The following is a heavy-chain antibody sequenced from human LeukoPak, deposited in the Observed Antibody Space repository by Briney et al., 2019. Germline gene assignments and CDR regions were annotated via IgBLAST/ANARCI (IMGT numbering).Heavy chain of an antibody. CDR3: ARSVVTLYWYFDL. CDR2: IYYSGST. V-gene: IGHV4-59*01. J-gene: IGHJ2*01. CDR1: GGSISGYY. Sequence: PSETLSLTCTVSGGSISGYYYNWIRQPPGKRREWLGYIYYSGSTNYNPSLKSRVTISLDTCKNQFSLKLSSVTTADTAVYYCARSVVTLYWYFDLWGRGTLVTVSS. D-gene: IGHD4-23*01.